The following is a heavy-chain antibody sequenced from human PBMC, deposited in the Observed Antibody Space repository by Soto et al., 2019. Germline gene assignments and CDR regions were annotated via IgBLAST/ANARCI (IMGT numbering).Heavy chain of an antibody. CDR2: IYHSGST. CDR3: ARGRAGTYYYYYGMDV. D-gene: IGHD1-1*01. J-gene: IGHJ6*02. CDR1: GGSISSGGYS. Sequence: SETLSLTCAVSGGSISSGGYSWIWIRHPPGKGLEWIGYIYHSGSTYYNPSLKSRVTISVDRSKNQFSLKLSSVTAADTAVYYCARGRAGTYYYYYGMDVWGQGTTVTVSS. V-gene: IGHV4-30-2*01.